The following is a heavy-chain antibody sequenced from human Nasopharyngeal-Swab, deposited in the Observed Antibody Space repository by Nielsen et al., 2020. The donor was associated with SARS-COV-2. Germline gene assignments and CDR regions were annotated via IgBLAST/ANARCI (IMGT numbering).Heavy chain of an antibody. CDR2: LNSDGSST. CDR3: VGQPPEGYYYYMDV. J-gene: IGHJ6*03. Sequence: GESLKISCTASGFTFSSFWMHWVRQAPGKGLVWVSRLNSDGSSTSYADSVQGRFTISRDNAKNTLFLQMNSVRVEDTAVYYCVGQPPEGYYYYMDVWGTGTTVTVSS. CDR1: GFTFSSFW. V-gene: IGHV3-74*01.